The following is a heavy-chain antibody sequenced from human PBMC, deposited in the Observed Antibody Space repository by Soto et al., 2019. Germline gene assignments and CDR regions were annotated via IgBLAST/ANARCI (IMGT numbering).Heavy chain of an antibody. CDR1: GFTFSSYA. V-gene: IGHV3-23*01. CDR3: ANEEGGGVYYYYYYMDV. J-gene: IGHJ6*03. CDR2: ISGSGGST. D-gene: IGHD3-16*01. Sequence: GGSLRLSCAASGFTFSSYAMSWVRQAPGKGLEWVSAISGSGGSTYYADSVKGRFTISRDNSKNTLYLQMNSLRAEDTAVYYCANEEGGGVYYYYYYMDVWGKGTTVTVSS.